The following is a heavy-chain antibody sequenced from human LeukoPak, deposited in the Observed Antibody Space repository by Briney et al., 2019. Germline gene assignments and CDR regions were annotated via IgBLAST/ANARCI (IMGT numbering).Heavy chain of an antibody. D-gene: IGHD3-22*01. CDR1: TVNSDE. Sequence: TVNSDESIGVRRGRGKGNKMMGRIIPNLGTTNRAQHFQDRVTLTADKSTNTAYMELTSLTSDDTAVYYCATTNDGGGYQWGDFFDFWGQGTLVTVSS. CDR2: IIPNLGTT. CDR3: ATTNDGGGYQWGDFFDF. J-gene: IGHJ4*02. V-gene: IGHV1-69*04.